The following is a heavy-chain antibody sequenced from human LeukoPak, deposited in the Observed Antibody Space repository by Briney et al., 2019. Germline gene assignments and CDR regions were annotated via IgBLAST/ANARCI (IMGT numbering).Heavy chain of an antibody. CDR1: GFTFSSYAMH. J-gene: IGHJ3*02. V-gene: IGHV4-31*02. CDR3: ARDSPVTGDAFDI. D-gene: IGHD2-21*02. CDR2: IYYSGST. Sequence: LRLSCAASGFTFSSYAMHWVRQHPGKGLEWIGYIYYSGSTYYNPSLKSRVTISVDTSKNQFSLKLSSVTAADTAVYYCARDSPVTGDAFDIWGQGTMVTVSS.